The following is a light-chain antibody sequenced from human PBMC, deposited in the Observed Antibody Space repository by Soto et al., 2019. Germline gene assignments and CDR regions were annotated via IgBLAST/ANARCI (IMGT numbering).Light chain of an antibody. J-gene: IGKJ2*01. V-gene: IGKV3-20*01. CDR3: EQYGDSPPNT. CDR1: QSVSSTY. Sequence: EIVLTQSPGTLSLSPGERATLSCRASQSVSSTYLAWYQQKPGQAPSLVIYGTSSRSTGIPDRFSGSGSGTDFILTISRLAPEDFAVYYCEQYGDSPPNTFGQGTKLEIK. CDR2: GTS.